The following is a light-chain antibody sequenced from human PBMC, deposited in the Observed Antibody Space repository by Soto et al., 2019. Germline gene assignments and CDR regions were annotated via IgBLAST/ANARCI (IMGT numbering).Light chain of an antibody. CDR3: QQLNSFPIP. Sequence: IQLTQSPSSLSASVGDRVTISCRASKGIANFLAWYQQKPGKAPKLLIYGASTLQSGVPSTFSGSGSGTDFTLTISSLQPEDFATYYCQQLNSFPIPFGPGTKVDIK. V-gene: IGKV1-9*01. J-gene: IGKJ3*01. CDR1: KGIANF. CDR2: GAS.